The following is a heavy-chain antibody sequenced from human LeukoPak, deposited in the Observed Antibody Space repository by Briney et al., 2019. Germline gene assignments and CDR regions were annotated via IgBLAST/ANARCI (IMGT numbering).Heavy chain of an antibody. J-gene: IGHJ4*02. Sequence: PGGSLRLSCAASGFTFSSYSMNWVRQAPGKGLEWVSSISSSSSYIYYADSVKGRFTISRDNAKNSVYLQMNTLRAEDTAVYYCARAGSGLFPARGNSGCLDYWGQGTLVTASS. D-gene: IGHD5-12*01. CDR3: ARAGSGLFPARGNSGCLDY. CDR1: GFTFSSYS. CDR2: ISSSSSYI. V-gene: IGHV3-21*01.